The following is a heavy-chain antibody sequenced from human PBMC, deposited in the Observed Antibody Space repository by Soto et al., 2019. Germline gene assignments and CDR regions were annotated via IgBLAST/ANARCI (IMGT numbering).Heavy chain of an antibody. J-gene: IGHJ4*02. Sequence: VGSLILSCAAFGFTFSGYTMRWVRQASGNGLEWVGRIRSKANGYATAYAASVKGRLTISRDDSENTAYLQMDSLKTEDTAVYYCAGELASDYWGQGILVTVSS. D-gene: IGHD6-6*01. CDR3: AGELASDY. CDR2: IRSKANGYAT. V-gene: IGHV3-73*01. CDR1: GFTFSGYT.